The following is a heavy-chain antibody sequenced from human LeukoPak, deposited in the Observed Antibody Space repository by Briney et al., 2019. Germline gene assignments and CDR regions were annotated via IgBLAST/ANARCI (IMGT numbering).Heavy chain of an antibody. CDR2: IYHTGST. CDR1: GGSISSSNW. Sequence: SGTLSLTCAVSGGSISSSNWWSWVRRPPGKGLEWIGEIYHTGSTNYNPSLKSRVTISVDKSKNQFSLKLSSVTAADTAVYYCAVAVAGYSFDYWGQGTLVTVSS. J-gene: IGHJ4*02. D-gene: IGHD6-19*01. V-gene: IGHV4-4*02. CDR3: AVAVAGYSFDY.